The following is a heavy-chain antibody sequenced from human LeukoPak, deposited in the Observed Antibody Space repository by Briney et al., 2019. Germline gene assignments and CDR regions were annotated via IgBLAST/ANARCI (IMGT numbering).Heavy chain of an antibody. Sequence: GGSLRLSCAASGFTVSSNYMSWVRQAPGKGLEWVSVIYSGGSTYYADSVKGRFTISRDNSKNTLYLQMNSLRAEDTAVYYCAREALLLGSCSAYWGQGTLVTVSS. CDR1: GFTVSSNY. CDR2: IYSGGST. J-gene: IGHJ4*02. CDR3: AREALLLGSCSAY. V-gene: IGHV3-66*01. D-gene: IGHD2-15*01.